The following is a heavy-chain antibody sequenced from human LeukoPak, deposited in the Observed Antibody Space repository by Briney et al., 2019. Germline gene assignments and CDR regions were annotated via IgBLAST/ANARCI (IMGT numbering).Heavy chain of an antibody. J-gene: IGHJ4*02. CDR2: IIPIFGTA. V-gene: IGHV1-69*05. D-gene: IGHD1-26*01. Sequence: GASVKVSCKASGGTFSSYAISWVRQDPGQGLEWMGRIIPIFGTANYAQKFQGRVTITTDESTSTAYMELSSLRSEDTAVYYCARGPLLPLDYWGQGTLVTVSS. CDR3: ARGPLLPLDY. CDR1: GGTFSSYA.